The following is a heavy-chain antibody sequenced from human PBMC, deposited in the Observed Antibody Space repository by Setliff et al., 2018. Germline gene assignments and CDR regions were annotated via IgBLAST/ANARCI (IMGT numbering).Heavy chain of an antibody. CDR2: ISGTGNTA. V-gene: IGHV3-23*01. J-gene: IGHJ6*02. CDR3: AKPTDV. CDR1: GFTLSNYA. Sequence: PGGSPRLSCVASGFTLSNYAMGWVRQAPGEGLEWVSTISGTGNTADFADSVKGRFTVSRDNSKNTLHLQMNSLRAEDTAVYYCAKPTDVWGQGTTVTVSS.